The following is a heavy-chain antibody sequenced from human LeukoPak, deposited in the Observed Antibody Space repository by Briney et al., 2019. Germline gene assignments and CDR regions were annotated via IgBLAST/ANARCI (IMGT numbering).Heavy chain of an antibody. V-gene: IGHV3-23*01. CDR1: GFTFSSYA. Sequence: GGSLRLSCAASGFTFSSYAMSWVRQAPGKGLEWVSAISGSGGSTYYAGSVKGRFTISRENAKNSLYLQMNSLRAGDTAVYYCARGSQDYSNYAGDAFDIWGQGTMVTVSS. D-gene: IGHD4-4*01. CDR2: ISGSGGST. J-gene: IGHJ3*02. CDR3: ARGSQDYSNYAGDAFDI.